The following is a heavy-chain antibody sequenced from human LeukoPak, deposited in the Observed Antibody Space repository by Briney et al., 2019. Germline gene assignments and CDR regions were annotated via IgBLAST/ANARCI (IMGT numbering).Heavy chain of an antibody. Sequence: GGSLRLSCAASGFTFSDYYMSWIRQAPGKGLEWVSYISSSSSYTNYADSVKGRSTISRDNAKNSLYLQMNSLRAEDTALYYCARVATVNIYFDYWGQGTLVTVSS. V-gene: IGHV3-11*05. D-gene: IGHD4-17*01. CDR1: GFTFSDYY. CDR2: ISSSSSYT. CDR3: ARVATVNIYFDY. J-gene: IGHJ4*02.